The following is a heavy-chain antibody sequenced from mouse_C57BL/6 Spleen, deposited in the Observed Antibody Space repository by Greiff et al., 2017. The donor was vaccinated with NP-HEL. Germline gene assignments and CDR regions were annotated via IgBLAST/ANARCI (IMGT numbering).Heavy chain of an antibody. CDR2: SRNKANDYTT. V-gene: IGHV7-1*01. CDR3: ARDAGYGSGYYFDY. CDR1: GFTFSDFY. D-gene: IGHD3-1*01. Sequence: EVKVVESGGGLVQSGRSLRLSCATSGFTFSDFYMEWVRQAPGKGLEWIAASRNKANDYTTEYSASVKGRFIVSRDTSQSILYLKMNALRAEDTAIYYCARDAGYGSGYYFDYWGQGTTLTVSS. J-gene: IGHJ2*01.